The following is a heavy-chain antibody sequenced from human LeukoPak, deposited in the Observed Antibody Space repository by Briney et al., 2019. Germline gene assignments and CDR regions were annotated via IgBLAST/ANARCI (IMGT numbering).Heavy chain of an antibody. Sequence: ASVKVSCKASGGTFSSYAISWVRQAPGQGLEWMGGIIPIFGTANYAQKFQGRVTITADKSTSTAYMELSSLRSEDTAVYYCAKDGTSRGALTGVPWGQGTLVTVSS. J-gene: IGHJ5*02. V-gene: IGHV1-69*06. D-gene: IGHD1-14*01. CDR2: IIPIFGTA. CDR3: AKDGTSRGALTGVP. CDR1: GGTFSSYA.